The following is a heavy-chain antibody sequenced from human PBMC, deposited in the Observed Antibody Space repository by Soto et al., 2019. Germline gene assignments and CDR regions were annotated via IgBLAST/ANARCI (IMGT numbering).Heavy chain of an antibody. CDR2: ISYDGSNK. D-gene: IGHD2-15*01. J-gene: IGHJ1*01. CDR1: GFTFSSYG. Sequence: GGFLRLSCAASGFTFSSYGMHWVRQAPGKGLEWVAVISYDGSNKYYADSVKGRFTISRDNSKNTLYLQMNSLRAEDTAVYYCAKERNGGNRKYFQHWGQGTLVTVSS. V-gene: IGHV3-30*18. CDR3: AKERNGGNRKYFQH.